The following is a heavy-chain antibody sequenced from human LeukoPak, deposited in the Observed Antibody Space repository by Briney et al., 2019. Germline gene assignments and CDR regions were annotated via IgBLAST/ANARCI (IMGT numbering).Heavy chain of an antibody. CDR3: TRDAVQLWPETYYYGMDV. CDR1: GFTFGDYA. V-gene: IGHV3-49*03. D-gene: IGHD5-18*01. J-gene: IGHJ6*02. CDR2: IRSKAYGGTT. Sequence: GGSLRLSCTASGFTFGDYAMSWFRQAPGKGLEWAGFIRSKAYGGTTEYAASVKGRFTISRDDSKSIAYLQMNSLKTEDTAVYYCTRDAVQLWPETYYYGMDVWGQGTTVTVSS.